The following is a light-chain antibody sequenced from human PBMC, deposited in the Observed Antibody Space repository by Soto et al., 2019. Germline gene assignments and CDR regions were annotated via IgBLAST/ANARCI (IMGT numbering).Light chain of an antibody. CDR2: KAS. Sequence: DIQMTQSPSTLSASVGDRVTITCRASQSISTALAWYKQKPGKAPKVLIYKASSLESGVTSRFSGSGSGTEVPLTVSRLQPDEFATSHCQHRDSYWTWGQGTKVEIK. V-gene: IGKV1-5*03. CDR1: QSISTA. J-gene: IGKJ1*01. CDR3: QHRDSYWT.